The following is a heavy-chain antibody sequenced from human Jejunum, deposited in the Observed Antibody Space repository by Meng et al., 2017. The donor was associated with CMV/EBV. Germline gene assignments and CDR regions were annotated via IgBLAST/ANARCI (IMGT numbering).Heavy chain of an antibody. D-gene: IGHD2-2*01. Sequence: SYWMHWVRQAPGKVLVWVSRINSDGSSTSYADSVKGRFTISRDNAKNTLYLQMNSLRAEDTAVYYCARVSSTSLLTYYYYGMDVWGQGTTVTVSS. CDR2: INSDGSST. V-gene: IGHV3-74*01. CDR1: SYW. J-gene: IGHJ6*02. CDR3: ARVSSTSLLTYYYYGMDV.